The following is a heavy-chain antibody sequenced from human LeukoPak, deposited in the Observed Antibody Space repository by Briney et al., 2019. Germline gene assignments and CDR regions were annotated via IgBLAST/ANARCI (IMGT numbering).Heavy chain of an antibody. J-gene: IGHJ4*02. CDR1: GFDFGAYE. CDR2: FAGSDTTK. CDR3: TTLGYHLDS. Sequence: SGGPLRLSCAASGFDFGAYEMNWVRQATGKGLEWVAYFAGSDTTKYYADSVRGRYTISRDNAKKSLYLQMNSLRAEDTALYYCTTLGYHLDSWGQGTLVTVSS. D-gene: IGHD3-22*01. V-gene: IGHV3-48*03.